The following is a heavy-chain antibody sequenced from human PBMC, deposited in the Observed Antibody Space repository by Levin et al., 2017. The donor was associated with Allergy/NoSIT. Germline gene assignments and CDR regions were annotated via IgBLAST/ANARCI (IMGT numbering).Heavy chain of an antibody. D-gene: IGHD3-22*01. Sequence: ASVKVSCKASGYTFSTYDINWVRQATGQGLEWMGWMNPNSGNTGYALKFQGRVTMTRDTSISTAYMELSSLKSEDTAVYYCARSASGYYDSSGYRPPGAFDIWGQGSMVTVSS. CDR1: GYTFSTYD. J-gene: IGHJ3*02. CDR3: ARSASGYYDSSGYRPPGAFDI. V-gene: IGHV1-8*01. CDR2: MNPNSGNT.